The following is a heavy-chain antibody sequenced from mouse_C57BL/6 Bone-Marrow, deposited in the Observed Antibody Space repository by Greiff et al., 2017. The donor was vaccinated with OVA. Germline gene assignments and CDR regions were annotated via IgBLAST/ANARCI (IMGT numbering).Heavy chain of an antibody. Sequence: EVHLVESGGGLVKPGGSLKLSCAASGFTFSSYAMSWVRQTPEKRLEWVATISDGGSYTYYPDNVKGRFTISRDNAKNNLYLQMSHLKSEDTAMYYCARDHDVGGYAMDYWGQGTSVTVSS. V-gene: IGHV5-4*01. CDR2: ISDGGSYT. D-gene: IGHD2-12*01. J-gene: IGHJ4*01. CDR3: ARDHDVGGYAMDY. CDR1: GFTFSSYA.